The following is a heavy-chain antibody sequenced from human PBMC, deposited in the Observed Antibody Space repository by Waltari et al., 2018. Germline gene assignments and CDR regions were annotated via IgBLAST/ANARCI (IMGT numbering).Heavy chain of an antibody. Sequence: EVQRVQPGAEVKKPGLSLTVSCEGTGYSFTSYCIGCVRPRHGKGLEWMGIIYPGDSDTSYSPSFQGQVTISADKSISTAYLQWSSLKASDTAMYYCARLWRWGSGGTEWWGQGTMVTVSS. CDR1: GYSFTSYC. CDR3: ARLWRWGSGGTEW. J-gene: IGHJ3*01. V-gene: IGHV5-51*01. D-gene: IGHD6-19*01. CDR2: IYPGDSDT.